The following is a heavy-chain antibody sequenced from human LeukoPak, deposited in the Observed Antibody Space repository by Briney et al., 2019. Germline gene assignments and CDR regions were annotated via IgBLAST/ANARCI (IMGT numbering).Heavy chain of an antibody. J-gene: IGHJ4*02. CDR1: GGTFSSYA. D-gene: IGHD2-15*01. V-gene: IGHV1-2*02. Sequence: ASVKVSCKASGGTFSSYAISWVRQAPGQGLKWMGWINPNSGGTNYAQKFQGRVTMTRDTSISTAYMELSRLRSDDTAVYYCARTGYCSGGSCYFFDYWGQGTLVTVSS. CDR3: ARTGYCSGGSCYFFDY. CDR2: INPNSGGT.